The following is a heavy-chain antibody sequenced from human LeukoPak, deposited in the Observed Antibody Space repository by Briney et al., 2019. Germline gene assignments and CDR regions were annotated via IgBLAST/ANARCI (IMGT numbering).Heavy chain of an antibody. V-gene: IGHV3-7*01. Sequence: GGSLRLSCAASVFTFSSYWMSWVRQAPGKGLEWVANIKQDGSEKYYVDSVKGRFTISRDNAKNSLYLQMNSLRVEDTSVYYCARLRGLYSGTYRYQTAFEYWGQGSLLTVSS. D-gene: IGHD1-26*01. CDR3: ARLRGLYSGTYRYQTAFEY. J-gene: IGHJ4*02. CDR1: VFTFSSYW. CDR2: IKQDGSEK.